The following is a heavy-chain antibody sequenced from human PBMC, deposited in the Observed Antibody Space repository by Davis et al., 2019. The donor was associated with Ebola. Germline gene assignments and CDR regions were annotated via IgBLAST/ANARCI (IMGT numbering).Heavy chain of an antibody. CDR2: IYYSGST. D-gene: IGHD6-19*01. Sequence: ESLKISCAASGFTFSSYAMHWVRQAPGKGLEWIGYIYYSGSTNYNPSLKSRVTISVDTSKNQFSLKLSSVTAADTAVYYCARQMRSGYSSGWYNYWGQGTLVTVSS. CDR1: GFTFSSYA. CDR3: ARQMRSGYSSGWYNY. J-gene: IGHJ4*02. V-gene: IGHV4-59*08.